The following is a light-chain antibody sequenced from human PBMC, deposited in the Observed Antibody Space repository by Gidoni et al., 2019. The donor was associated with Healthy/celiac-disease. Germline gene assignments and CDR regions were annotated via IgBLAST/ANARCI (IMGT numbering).Light chain of an antibody. CDR3: QSYDSSLSGVV. V-gene: IGLV1-40*01. J-gene: IGLJ2*01. Sequence: QSVLTQPTSVSGAPGQRVTISCTGSSSNIGAGYDVHWYQQLPGTAPKLLIYGNSNRPSGDPDRFSGSKSGTSASLAITGRQAEDEADYYCQSYDSSLSGVVFGGGTKLTVL. CDR1: SSNIGAGYD. CDR2: GNS.